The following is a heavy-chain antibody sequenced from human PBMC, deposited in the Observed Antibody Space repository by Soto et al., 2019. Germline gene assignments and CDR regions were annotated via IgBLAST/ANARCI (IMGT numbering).Heavy chain of an antibody. CDR1: GFSLSTSGVG. CDR3: AHSLWIQLWTTQPFDY. CDR2: IYWNDDK. J-gene: IGHJ4*02. D-gene: IGHD5-18*01. V-gene: IGHV2-5*01. Sequence: QITLKESGRTLVKPTQTLTLTCTFSGFSLSTSGVGVGCIREPPVKALEWLALIYWNDDKRYSPSLKSMLTISKNTSKNQVVLTMTNRDPVDTVTYYCAHSLWIQLWTTQPFDYWGQGTLVTVSS.